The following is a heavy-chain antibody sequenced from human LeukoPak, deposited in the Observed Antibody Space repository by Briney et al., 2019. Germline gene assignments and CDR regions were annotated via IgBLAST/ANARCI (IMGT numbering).Heavy chain of an antibody. CDR2: INPNSGGT. Sequence: GASVKVSCKASGYTFTGYYMHWVRQAPGQGLEWMGWINPNSGGTNYAQKFQGWVTMTRDTSISTAYMELSRLRSDDTAVYYCARDSSSGPGAFDIWGQGTMVTVSS. D-gene: IGHD6-19*01. CDR3: ARDSSSGPGAFDI. V-gene: IGHV1-2*04. CDR1: GYTFTGYY. J-gene: IGHJ3*02.